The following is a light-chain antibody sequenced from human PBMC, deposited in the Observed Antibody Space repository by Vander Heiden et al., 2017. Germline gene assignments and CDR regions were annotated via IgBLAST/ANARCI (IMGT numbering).Light chain of an antibody. CDR3: QVWDSNSDLTVV. J-gene: IGLJ2*01. V-gene: IGLV3-21*02. Sequence: SYVLTQPPSVSVAPGQTATITCGGYNIGSRSVHWYQQKPGQAPIVVVYDDNQQPSGIPERFSGSNARNTATLIIRGVEAGDEADYHCQVWDSNSDLTVVFGGGTKLTGL. CDR1: NIGSRS. CDR2: DDN.